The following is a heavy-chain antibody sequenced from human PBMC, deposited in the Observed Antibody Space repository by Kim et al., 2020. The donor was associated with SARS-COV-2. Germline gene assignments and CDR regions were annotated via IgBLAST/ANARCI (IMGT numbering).Heavy chain of an antibody. D-gene: IGHD3-16*01. Sequence: GGSLRLSCATSGFTFSAYDMNWVRQAPGKGLEWLSFIIKSSTTIYYADSVKGRFTISRDNVKNSLYLQMNSLRDEDTALYYCVRDRMGGAFDVWGQGTMVTVSS. V-gene: IGHV3-48*02. CDR3: VRDRMGGAFDV. J-gene: IGHJ3*01. CDR1: GFTFSAYD. CDR2: IIKSSTTI.